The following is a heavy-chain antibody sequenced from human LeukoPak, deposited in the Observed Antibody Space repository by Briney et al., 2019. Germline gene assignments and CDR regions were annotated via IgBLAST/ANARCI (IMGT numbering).Heavy chain of an antibody. V-gene: IGHV3-30*02. Sequence: GGSLRLSCAASGFTFSSYGMHWVRQAPGKGLEWVAFIRYDGSNKYYADSVKGRFTISRDNSKNTLYLQMNGLRAEDTAVYYCAKGTVSFPYYFDYWGQGILVTVSA. CDR1: GFTFSSYG. CDR3: AKGTVSFPYYFDY. D-gene: IGHD1-1*01. CDR2: IRYDGSNK. J-gene: IGHJ4*02.